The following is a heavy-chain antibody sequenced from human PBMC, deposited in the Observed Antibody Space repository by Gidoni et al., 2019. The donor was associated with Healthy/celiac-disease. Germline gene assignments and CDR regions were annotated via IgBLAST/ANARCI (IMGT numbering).Heavy chain of an antibody. J-gene: IGHJ4*02. CDR3: ASFEAVADNFDY. CDR2: ST. D-gene: IGHD6-19*01. Sequence: STYYNPSLKSRVTISVDTSKNQFSLKLSSVTAADTAVYYCASFEAVADNFDYWGQGTLVTVSS. V-gene: IGHV4-39*01.